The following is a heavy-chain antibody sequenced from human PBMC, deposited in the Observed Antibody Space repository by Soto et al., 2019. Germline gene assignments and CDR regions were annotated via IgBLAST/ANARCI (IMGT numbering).Heavy chain of an antibody. CDR3: ARENYYYYYKDV. CDR1: GYTFTSYG. J-gene: IGHJ6*03. Sequence: ASVKVSCKASGYTFTSYGISWVRQAPGQGLEWMGWISAYNGNTNYAQKLQGRVTMTTDTSTSTAYMELRSPRSDDTAVYYCARENYYYYYKDVWGKGTTVTVSS. CDR2: ISAYNGNT. V-gene: IGHV1-18*01.